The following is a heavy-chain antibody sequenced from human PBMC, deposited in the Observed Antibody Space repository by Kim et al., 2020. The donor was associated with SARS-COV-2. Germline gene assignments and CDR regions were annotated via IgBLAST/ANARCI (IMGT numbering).Heavy chain of an antibody. Sequence: ASVKVSCKTSGYTFRNYVIDWVRQAPGERLEWMGRINGDNGDTSYSQKFQGRVTFTRDTSASTVYMEVSSLTSEDTAVYYCARPLAMDGTVNGDSWGQGTPVSVSS. CDR3: ARPLAMDGTVNGDS. J-gene: IGHJ4*02. V-gene: IGHV1-3*01. CDR1: GYTFRNYV. CDR2: INGDNGDT. D-gene: IGHD6-19*01.